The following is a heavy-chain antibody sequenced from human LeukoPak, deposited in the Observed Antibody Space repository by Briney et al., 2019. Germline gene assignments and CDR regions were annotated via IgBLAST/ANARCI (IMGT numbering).Heavy chain of an antibody. CDR3: ARGLVKSQIYSSSWYGGVRAFDI. J-gene: IGHJ3*02. D-gene: IGHD6-13*01. Sequence: PSETLSLTCTVSGYSISSGSYYWSWIRQPAGKGLEWIGRIYTSGSTNYNPSLKSRVTISVDTSKNQFSLKLSSVTAADTAVYYCARGLVKSQIYSSSWYGGVRAFDIWGQGTMVTVSS. V-gene: IGHV4-61*02. CDR2: IYTSGST. CDR1: GYSISSGSYY.